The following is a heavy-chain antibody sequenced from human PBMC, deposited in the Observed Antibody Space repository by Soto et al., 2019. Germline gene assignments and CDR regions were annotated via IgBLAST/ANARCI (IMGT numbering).Heavy chain of an antibody. CDR2: IDYSART. V-gene: IGHV4-30-4*01. J-gene: IGHJ6*02. CDR3: ARDGPYCYVFDV. Sequence: DDYRNWIQQSPGKGLECIASIDYSARTYYNPSLTSRVVISADTSKNLFSLKLRSVTAADTALYFCARDGPYCYVFDVLGQGTTVTVSS. CDR1: DDY.